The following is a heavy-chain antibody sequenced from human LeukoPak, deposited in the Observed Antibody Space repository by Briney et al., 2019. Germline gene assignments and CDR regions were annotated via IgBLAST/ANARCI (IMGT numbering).Heavy chain of an antibody. CDR2: ISGSGDAT. CDR3: ARAYYYDSGSYYGHFDY. V-gene: IGHV3-23*01. D-gene: IGHD3-10*01. CDR1: KFTFVNYA. Sequence: GGSLRLSCAASKFTFVNYAMSWVRQAPGKGLEWASTISGSGDATYYADSVKGRFTISRDNSKSTLYLQMNSLRAEDTALYYCARAYYYDSGSYYGHFDYWGRGTLVTVSS. J-gene: IGHJ4*02.